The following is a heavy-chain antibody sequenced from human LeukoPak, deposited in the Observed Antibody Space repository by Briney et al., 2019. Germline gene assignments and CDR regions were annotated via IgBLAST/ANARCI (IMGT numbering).Heavy chain of an antibody. CDR3: ARFTTLGGYYFDS. CDR2: IYYSGST. CDR1: GGSISSSSYY. Sequence: KTSETLSLTCTVSGGSISSSSYYWGWIRQPPGKGLEWIGSIYYSGSTYYNPSLKSRVTISVDTSKNQFSLKLSSVTAADTAVFYCARFTTLGGYYFDSWGQGTLVTVSS. J-gene: IGHJ4*02. V-gene: IGHV4-39*07. D-gene: IGHD3-16*01.